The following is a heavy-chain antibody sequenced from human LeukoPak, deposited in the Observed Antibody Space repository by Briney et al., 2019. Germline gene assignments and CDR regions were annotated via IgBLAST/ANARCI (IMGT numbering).Heavy chain of an antibody. CDR2: ISWNSGSI. CDR3: TKASGAAALYNWFDP. Sequence: GRSLRLSCAASGFTFDDYAMHWVRQAPGKGLEWVSGISWNSGSIDYADSVKGRFTISRDNAKNSLYLQMNSLRAEDTALYYCTKASGAAALYNWFDPWGQGTLVTVSS. D-gene: IGHD2-2*01. CDR1: GFTFDDYA. J-gene: IGHJ5*02. V-gene: IGHV3-9*01.